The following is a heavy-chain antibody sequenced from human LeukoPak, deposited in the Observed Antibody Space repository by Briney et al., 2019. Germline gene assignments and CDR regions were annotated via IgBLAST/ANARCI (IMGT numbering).Heavy chain of an antibody. CDR3: ASLEIVVMVAVPFESNWFDP. J-gene: IGHJ5*02. CDR1: GFTFSSYA. Sequence: RGSLRLSCAASGFTFSSYAMHWVRQAPGKGLEWVAVISYDGSNKYYADSVKGRFTISRDNSKNTLYLQMNSLRAEDTAVYYCASLEIVVMVAVPFESNWFDPWGQGTLVTVSS. V-gene: IGHV3-30-3*01. CDR2: ISYDGSNK. D-gene: IGHD2-15*01.